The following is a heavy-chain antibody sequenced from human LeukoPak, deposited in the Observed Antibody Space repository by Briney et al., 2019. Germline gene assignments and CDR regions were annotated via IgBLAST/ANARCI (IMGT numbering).Heavy chain of an antibody. Sequence: GGSLRLSCAASGFTFSSYWMHWVRQAPGKGLVWVSRIIRVSSSTSYADSVKGRFTISRDNAKNTLYLQMNSLRAEDTAVYYCARVYYYGSGSYPRGGAFDIWGQGTMVTVSS. CDR3: ARVYYYGSGSYPRGGAFDI. V-gene: IGHV3-74*01. J-gene: IGHJ3*02. D-gene: IGHD3-10*01. CDR2: IIRVSSST. CDR1: GFTFSSYW.